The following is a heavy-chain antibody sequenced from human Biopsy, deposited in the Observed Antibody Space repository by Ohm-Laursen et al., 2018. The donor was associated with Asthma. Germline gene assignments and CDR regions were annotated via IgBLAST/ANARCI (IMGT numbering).Heavy chain of an antibody. J-gene: IGHJ6*02. CDR3: ARCQVGYSSGWSLLLKKIYYSGMDV. CDR1: GGTFSNFA. Sequence: SSVKVSCKTPGGTFSNFAISWVRQAPGQGLEWLGGIITVFGTTNYAQKFQGRVTITADESTSTAYMEVTSLRSEDTAIYYCARCQVGYSSGWSLLLKKIYYSGMDVWGQGTTVTVSS. V-gene: IGHV1-69*01. D-gene: IGHD6-19*01. CDR2: IITVFGTT.